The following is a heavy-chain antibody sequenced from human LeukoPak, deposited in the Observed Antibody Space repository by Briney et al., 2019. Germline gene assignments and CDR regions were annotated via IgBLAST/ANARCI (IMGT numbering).Heavy chain of an antibody. J-gene: IGHJ6*02. CDR2: IYYSGST. V-gene: IGHV4-30-4*08. CDR3: AREKTSNWKRAYYYYGMDV. CDR1: GGPISSGDYY. D-gene: IGHD1-20*01. Sequence: SQTLSLTCTVTGGPISSGDYYWSWIRQPPGKGLEWIGNIYYSGSTYYNPSLKNRVSISVDTSKNQFSLKLSSVTAADTAVYYCAREKTSNWKRAYYYYGMDVWGQGTTVTVSS.